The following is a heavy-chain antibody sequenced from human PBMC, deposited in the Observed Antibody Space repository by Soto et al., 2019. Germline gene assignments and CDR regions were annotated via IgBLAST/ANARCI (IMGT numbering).Heavy chain of an antibody. D-gene: IGHD1-1*01. V-gene: IGHV3-15*07. CDR1: GFTFSKVW. Sequence: EVQLVESGAGLVKPGGSLRLSCAVSGFTFSKVWMNWVRQAPGKGLEWVGRIKSKTDGGTTDYAAAVKGRFTITRDDSKDTLYLQMNSLKTEDTAVYFCTTGRDDLLYWGQGTLVTVSS. CDR2: IKSKTDGGTT. J-gene: IGHJ4*02. CDR3: TTGRDDLLY.